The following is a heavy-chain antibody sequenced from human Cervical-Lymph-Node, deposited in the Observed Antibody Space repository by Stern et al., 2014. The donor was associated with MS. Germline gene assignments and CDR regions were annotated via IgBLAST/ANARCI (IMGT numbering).Heavy chain of an antibody. D-gene: IGHD2-15*01. CDR3: AKSGGVVNFQSYYYGMDV. Sequence: QLVDSGGGVVQPGRSLRLSRAASGFTFSTSGMHWVRQPPVKGLELVAVISYDGRNKYYEGSVKGRFTISRANSKNTLYLQMNSLRAEDTAVYYCAKSGGVVNFQSYYYGMDVWGQGTTVTVSS. CDR2: ISYDGRNK. V-gene: IGHV3-30*18. J-gene: IGHJ6*02. CDR1: GFTFSTSG.